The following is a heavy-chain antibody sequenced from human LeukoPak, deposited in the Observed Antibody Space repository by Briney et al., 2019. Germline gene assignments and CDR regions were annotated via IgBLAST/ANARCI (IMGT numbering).Heavy chain of an antibody. Sequence: GGSLRLSCAASGFTFSSYSMNWVRQAPGKGLEWVSSISSSSSYIYYADSVKGRFTISRDNSKSTLALQMRSLRVDDTAVYYCERDPSEYEYNRGWYRDFWGQGSQVIVSS. CDR1: GFTFSSYS. D-gene: IGHD6-19*01. CDR3: ERDPSEYEYNRGWYRDF. CDR2: ISSSSSYI. V-gene: IGHV3-21*04. J-gene: IGHJ4*02.